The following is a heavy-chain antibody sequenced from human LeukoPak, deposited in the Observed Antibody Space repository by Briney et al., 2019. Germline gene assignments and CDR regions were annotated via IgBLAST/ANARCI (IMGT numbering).Heavy chain of an antibody. CDR3: ARDKGPHCSGGSCYSHNWFDP. J-gene: IGHJ5*02. CDR2: IIPIFGTA. V-gene: IGHV1-69*05. Sequence: SVKVSCKASGGTFSSYAISWVRQAPGQGLEWMGGIIPIFGTANYAQKFQGRVTITTDESTSTAYMELSSLRSEDTAVYYCARDKGPHCSGGSCYSHNWFDPWGQGTLVTVSS. CDR1: GGTFSSYA. D-gene: IGHD2-15*01.